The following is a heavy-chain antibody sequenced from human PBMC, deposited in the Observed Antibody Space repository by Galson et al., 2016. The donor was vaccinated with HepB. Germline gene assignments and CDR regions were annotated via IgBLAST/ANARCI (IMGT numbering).Heavy chain of an antibody. CDR2: IRSKAYGGTT. CDR1: GFTFGDYA. V-gene: IGHV3-49*03. J-gene: IGHJ6*02. CDR3: TRDPEYIGSSWPYYYYGMDV. Sequence: SLRLSCAASGFTFGDYAMSWFRQAPGKGLEWVGFIRSKAYGGTTEYAASLKGRFTISRDDSKSIAYLQMNSLKTEDTAVYYCTRDPEYIGSSWPYYYYGMDVWGQGTTVTVSS. D-gene: IGHD6-13*01.